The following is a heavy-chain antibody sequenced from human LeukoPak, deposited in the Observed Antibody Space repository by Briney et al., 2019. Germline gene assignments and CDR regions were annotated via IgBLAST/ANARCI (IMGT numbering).Heavy chain of an antibody. V-gene: IGHV5-51*01. CDR2: IYPGDSDT. J-gene: IGHJ6*02. CDR3: AISSSSTDAWYYYGMDV. Sequence: GESLQISCKGSGYSFTSYWIGWVRQMPGKGLEWMGIIYPGDSDTRYSPSFQGQVTISADKSISTAYLQWSSLKASDTAMYYCAISSSSTDAWYYYGMDVWGQGTTVTVSS. CDR1: GYSFTSYW. D-gene: IGHD6-6*01.